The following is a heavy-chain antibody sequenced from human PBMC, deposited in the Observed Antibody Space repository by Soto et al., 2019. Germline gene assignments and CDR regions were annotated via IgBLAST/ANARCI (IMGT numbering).Heavy chain of an antibody. J-gene: IGHJ4*02. V-gene: IGHV5-51*01. CDR2: IYPGDSDT. CDR1: GYSFTSYW. CDR3: AKTPMRGLHQYFDY. D-gene: IGHD2-2*01. Sequence: GESLKISCKGSGYSFTSYWIGWVRQMPGKGLEWMGIIYPGDSDTRYSPSFQGQVTISADKSISTAYLQWNSLRAEDTAVYYCAKTPMRGLHQYFDYWGQGTLVTVSS.